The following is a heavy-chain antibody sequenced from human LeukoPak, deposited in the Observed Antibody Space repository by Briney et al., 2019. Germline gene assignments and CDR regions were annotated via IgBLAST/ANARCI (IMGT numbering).Heavy chain of an antibody. CDR3: ARDLDIVGATPYYFDY. J-gene: IGHJ4*02. D-gene: IGHD1-26*01. V-gene: IGHV3-11*01. CDR1: GFTFSDYY. Sequence: GGSLRLSCAASGFTFSDYYMSWIRQAPGKGLEWVLYISSSGSTIYYADSVKGRFTISRDNAKNSLYLQMNSLRAEDTAVYYCARDLDIVGATPYYFDYWGQGTLVTVSS. CDR2: ISSSGSTI.